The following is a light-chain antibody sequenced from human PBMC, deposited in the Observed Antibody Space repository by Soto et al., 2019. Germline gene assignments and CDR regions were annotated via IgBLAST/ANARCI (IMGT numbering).Light chain of an antibody. Sequence: EIVMTQSPVTLSASPGESATLCCSASHSVDNNVAWYQQKPGQAPRLLIVGSFARATGIPARFSGSGSGSEFTLTIIGLQSEDFAVYYCQQYNDRPPITFGQGTRLEIK. V-gene: IGKV3-15*01. CDR3: QQYNDRPPIT. J-gene: IGKJ5*01. CDR2: GSF. CDR1: HSVDNN.